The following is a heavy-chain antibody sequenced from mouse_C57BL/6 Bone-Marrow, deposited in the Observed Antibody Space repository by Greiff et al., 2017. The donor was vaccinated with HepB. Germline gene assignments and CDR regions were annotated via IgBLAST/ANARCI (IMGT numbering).Heavy chain of an antibody. J-gene: IGHJ4*01. Sequence: QVHVKQSGAELVRPGTSVKVSCKASGYAFTNYLIEWVKQRPGQGLEWIGVINPGSGGTNYNEKFKGKATLNADKSSSTAYMQLSSLTSEDSAVYCCARSGWERGEKKFDYYAMDYWGQGTSVTVSS. D-gene: IGHD2-3*01. CDR2: INPGSGGT. CDR1: GYAFTNYL. V-gene: IGHV1-54*01. CDR3: ARSGWERGEKKFDYYAMDY.